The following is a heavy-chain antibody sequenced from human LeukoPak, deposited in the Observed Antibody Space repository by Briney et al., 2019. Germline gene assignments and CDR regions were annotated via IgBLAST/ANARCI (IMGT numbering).Heavy chain of an antibody. Sequence: SETLSLTCTVSGGSISRIIYYRGWIRQPPGKGLEWIGSIYYTGSTYYTPSLRSRVTISVDTSKNQFSLKLSAVTAADTAVYYCARVVRDGSGYNYYFDYWGQGTLVTVSS. CDR2: IYYTGST. CDR3: ARVVRDGSGYNYYFDY. CDR1: GGSISRIIYY. D-gene: IGHD3-22*01. V-gene: IGHV4-39*01. J-gene: IGHJ4*02.